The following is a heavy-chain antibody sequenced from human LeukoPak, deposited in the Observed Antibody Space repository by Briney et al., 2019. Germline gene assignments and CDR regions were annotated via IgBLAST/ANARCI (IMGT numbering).Heavy chain of an antibody. V-gene: IGHV3-49*03. CDR3: TRVIYYYGMDV. CDR2: IRSKAYGGTT. Sequence: PGGSLRLSCTASGFTFGDYAMSWFRQAPGKGLEWVGFIRSKAYGGTTEYAAAVKVRFTISRDDSKSIAYLQMNSLKTEDTAVYYCTRVIYYYGMDVWGQGTTVTVSS. CDR1: GFTFGDYA. J-gene: IGHJ6*02.